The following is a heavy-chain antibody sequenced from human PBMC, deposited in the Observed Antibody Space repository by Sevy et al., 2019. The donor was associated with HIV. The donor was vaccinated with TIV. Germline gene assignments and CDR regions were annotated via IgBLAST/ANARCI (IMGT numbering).Heavy chain of an antibody. D-gene: IGHD3-10*01. Sequence: ASVKVSCKASGYTFTSYYMHWVRQAPGQRLEWMGIINPSGGSTSYAQKFQGRVTMTRDTSTSTVYMELSSLRSEDTAVYYCARDQWGFAEFSPNYYYYGMDVWGQGTTVTVSS. CDR3: ARDQWGFAEFSPNYYYYGMDV. CDR2: INPSGGST. CDR1: GYTFTSYY. V-gene: IGHV1-46*01. J-gene: IGHJ6*02.